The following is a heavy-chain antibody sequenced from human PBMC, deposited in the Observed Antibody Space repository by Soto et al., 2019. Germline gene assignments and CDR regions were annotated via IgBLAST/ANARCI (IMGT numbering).Heavy chain of an antibody. D-gene: IGHD3-16*01. V-gene: IGHV5-51*01. CDR3: ARFLGRTNYYNGMDV. CDR1: GYSFTSYW. CDR2: IYPGDSDT. J-gene: IGHJ6*02. Sequence: GESLKISCKGSGYSFTSYWIGWVRQMPGKGLEWMGIIYPGDSDTRYSPSFQGQVTISADKSISTAYLQWSSLKASDTAMYYCARFLGRTNYYNGMDVWGQGTTVTVSS.